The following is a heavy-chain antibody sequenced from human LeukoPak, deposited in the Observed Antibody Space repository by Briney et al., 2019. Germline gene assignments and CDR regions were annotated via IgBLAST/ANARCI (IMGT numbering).Heavy chain of an antibody. Sequence: GGSLRLSCAASGFTFSRYWMGWVRQPPGKGLQWVAIIKQDGSEKYYMDSVKGRFTISRDNAKNSLFLQMHSLRAEDTAVYYCARVGAVAGTVLDYWGQGTLVTVSS. CDR1: GFTFSRYW. CDR3: ARVGAVAGTVLDY. CDR2: IKQDGSEK. J-gene: IGHJ4*02. D-gene: IGHD6-19*01. V-gene: IGHV3-7*01.